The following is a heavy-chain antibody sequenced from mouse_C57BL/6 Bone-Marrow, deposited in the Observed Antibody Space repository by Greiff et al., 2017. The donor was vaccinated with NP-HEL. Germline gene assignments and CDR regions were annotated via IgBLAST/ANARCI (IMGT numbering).Heavy chain of an antibody. Sequence: EVMLVESGGGLVKPGGSLKLSCAASGFTFSDYGMHWVRQAPEKGLEWVAYISSGSSTIYYVDTVKGRFTISRDNAKNTLFLQMTSLRSEDTAMYYCARAGSNYPFAYWGQGTLVTVSA. V-gene: IGHV5-17*01. CDR3: ARAGSNYPFAY. J-gene: IGHJ3*01. CDR1: GFTFSDYG. D-gene: IGHD2-5*01. CDR2: ISSGSSTI.